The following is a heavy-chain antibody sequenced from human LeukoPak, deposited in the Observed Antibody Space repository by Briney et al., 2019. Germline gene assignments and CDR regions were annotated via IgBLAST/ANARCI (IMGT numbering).Heavy chain of an antibody. D-gene: IGHD3-3*01. V-gene: IGHV4-39*07. Sequence: SETLSLTCTVSGGSISSSSYYWGWIRQPPGKGLEWIGSIYYSGSTYYNPSLKSRVTISVDTSKNQFSLKLSSVTAADTAVYYCARRALIRPFDYWGQGTLVTVSS. CDR3: ARRALIRPFDY. CDR1: GGSISSSSYY. J-gene: IGHJ4*02. CDR2: IYYSGST.